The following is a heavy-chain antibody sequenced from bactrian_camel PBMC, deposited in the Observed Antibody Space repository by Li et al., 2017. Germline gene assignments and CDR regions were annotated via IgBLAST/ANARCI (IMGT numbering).Heavy chain of an antibody. CDR3: SKGWNERPHADDI. CDR1: TRNADADS. D-gene: IGHD5*01. V-gene: IGHV3S53*01. Sequence: HVQLVESGGGLVQVGESLRLSCVASTRNADADSMGWFRRAQGQEREGLACIERRGRIHYAASVKGRFTISQESGENTLYLQMNGLKPEDTAMYFCSKGWNERPHADDIRGQGTQVTVS. J-gene: IGHJ4*01. CDR2: IERRGRI.